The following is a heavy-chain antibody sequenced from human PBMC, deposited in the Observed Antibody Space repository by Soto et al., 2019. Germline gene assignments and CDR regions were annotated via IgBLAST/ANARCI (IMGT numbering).Heavy chain of an antibody. J-gene: IGHJ4*02. CDR1: GFTFSSYS. CDR2: ISSSSSTI. Sequence: GGSLRLSCAASGFTFSSYSMNRVRQAPGKGLEWVSYISSSSSTIYYADSVKGRFTISRDNAKNSLYLQMNSLRAEDTAVYYCARVAAAVDYWGQGTLVTVSS. CDR3: ARVAAAVDY. D-gene: IGHD6-13*01. V-gene: IGHV3-48*01.